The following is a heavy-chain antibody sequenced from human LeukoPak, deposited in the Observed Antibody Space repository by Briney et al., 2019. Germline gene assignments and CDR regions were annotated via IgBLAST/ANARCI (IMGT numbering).Heavy chain of an antibody. CDR1: GFAFSNYA. CDR3: AKDVCTSPRCLLYFDS. V-gene: IGHV3-23*01. Sequence: GGSQRLSCTTSGFAFSNYAMNWVRQAPGKGPEWVSGISGFNTYYADSVKGRFTIFRDNSKNVLYLQMDRLRAEDAAVYFCAKDVCTSPRCLLYFDSWGQGTLVSVSS. D-gene: IGHD2-8*01. J-gene: IGHJ4*02. CDR2: ISGFNT.